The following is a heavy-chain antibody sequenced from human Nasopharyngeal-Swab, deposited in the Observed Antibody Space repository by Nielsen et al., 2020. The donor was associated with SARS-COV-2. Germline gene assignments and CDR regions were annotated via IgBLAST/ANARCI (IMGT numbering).Heavy chain of an antibody. J-gene: IGHJ3*02. Sequence: SETLSLTCTVSGYSFSSGYYWSWIRQPPGKGLEWIGSIYHSGSTYYNPSLKSRVTISVDTSKNQFSLKLSSVTAADTAVYYCARVPITVIIGDAFDIWGQGTMVTVSS. D-gene: IGHD3-22*01. CDR2: IYHSGST. V-gene: IGHV4-38-2*02. CDR3: ARVPITVIIGDAFDI. CDR1: GYSFSSGYY.